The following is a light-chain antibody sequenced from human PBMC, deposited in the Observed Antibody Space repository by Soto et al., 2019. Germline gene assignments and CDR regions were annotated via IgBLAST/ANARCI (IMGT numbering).Light chain of an antibody. Sequence: EIVMTQSPATLSVSPGERATLSCRASQSITSNLVWYQQKAGQAPRLLIYGSSTRATGIPARFSGSGSGTELTLTVTGLQYEYFAVYYCQQYDNSRTFGQGTKVES. CDR1: QSITSN. CDR2: GSS. J-gene: IGKJ1*01. CDR3: QQYDNSRT. V-gene: IGKV3-15*01.